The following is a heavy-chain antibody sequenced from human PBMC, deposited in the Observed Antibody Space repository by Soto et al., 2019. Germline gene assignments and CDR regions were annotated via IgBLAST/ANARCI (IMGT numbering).Heavy chain of an antibody. CDR3: ARAIVVVPAARGYYYYYGMDV. Sequence: SVKVSCKASSGTFSSYSISWVRQAPGQGLEWMGGIIPIFGTANYAQKFQGRVTITADESTSTAYMELSSLRSEDTAVYYCARAIVVVPAARGYYYYYGMDVWGQGTTVTVSS. J-gene: IGHJ6*02. D-gene: IGHD2-2*01. CDR1: SGTFSSYS. V-gene: IGHV1-69*13. CDR2: IIPIFGTA.